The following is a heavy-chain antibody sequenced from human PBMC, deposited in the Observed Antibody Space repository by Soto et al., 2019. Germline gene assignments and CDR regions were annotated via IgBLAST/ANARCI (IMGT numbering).Heavy chain of an antibody. J-gene: IGHJ4*02. CDR1: GYTFTSYY. CDR3: ARHLAAGDS. D-gene: IGHD6-25*01. V-gene: IGHV1-46*03. CDR2: VNPTGGST. Sequence: WASVKVSCKASGYTFTSYYIHWVRQAPGQGLEWMAIVNPTGGSTNYAQKFQGRITVTFDTSTSTVFMELNSLRYEDTAVYYCARHLAAGDSWGQGTLVTVSS.